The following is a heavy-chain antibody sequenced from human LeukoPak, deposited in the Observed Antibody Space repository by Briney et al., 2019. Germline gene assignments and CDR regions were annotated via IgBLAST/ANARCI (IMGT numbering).Heavy chain of an antibody. V-gene: IGHV4-34*01. Sequence: SETLSLTCAVYGGSFSGYYWSWTRQPPGKGLEWIGEINHSGSTNYNPSLKSRVTISVDTSKNQFSLKLSSVTAADTAVYYCARGWLQEAWGQGTLVTVSS. CDR2: INHSGST. CDR1: GGSFSGYY. D-gene: IGHD5-24*01. CDR3: ARGWLQEA. J-gene: IGHJ5*02.